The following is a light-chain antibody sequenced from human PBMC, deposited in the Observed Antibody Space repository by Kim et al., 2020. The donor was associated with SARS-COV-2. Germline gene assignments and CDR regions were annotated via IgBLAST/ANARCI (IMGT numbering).Light chain of an antibody. J-gene: IGKJ2*01. CDR1: QSVSIN. CDR3: QQTFSTLYI. CDR2: GAS. Sequence: DIEMTQSPSALSASVGDRVTITCRATQSVSINLNWYQQRLGKAPRLLIYGASTLQSGVPSRFSGSGSGTVFTLTISSLQPEDFAMYCCQQTFSTLYIFGQGTKLEI. V-gene: IGKV1-39*01.